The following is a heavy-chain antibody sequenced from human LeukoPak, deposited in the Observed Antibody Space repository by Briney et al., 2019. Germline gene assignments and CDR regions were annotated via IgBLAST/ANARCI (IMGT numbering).Heavy chain of an antibody. CDR1: GGSFSGYY. D-gene: IGHD4-17*01. CDR2: INHSGST. CDR3: ARGLDDYGDYGEGPDSYYGMDV. Sequence: SETLSLTCAVYGGSFSGYYWSWIRQPPGKGLEWIGEINHSGSTNYNPSLKSRVTVSVDTSKNQFSLKLSSVTAADTAVYYCARGLDDYGDYGEGPDSYYGMDVWGQGTTVTVSS. J-gene: IGHJ6*02. V-gene: IGHV4-34*01.